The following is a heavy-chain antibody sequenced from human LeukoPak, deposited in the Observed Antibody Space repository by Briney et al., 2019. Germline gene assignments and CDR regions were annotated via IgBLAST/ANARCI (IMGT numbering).Heavy chain of an antibody. Sequence: SETLSLTCAVYGGSFSGYYWSWIRQPPGKGLEWIGEINHSGSTNYNPSLKSRVTISVDTSKNQFSLKLSSVTAADTAVYYCAGGSGWTFEYWGQGTQVTVSS. V-gene: IGHV4-34*01. CDR2: INHSGST. D-gene: IGHD6-19*01. J-gene: IGHJ4*02. CDR3: AGGSGWTFEY. CDR1: GGSFSGYY.